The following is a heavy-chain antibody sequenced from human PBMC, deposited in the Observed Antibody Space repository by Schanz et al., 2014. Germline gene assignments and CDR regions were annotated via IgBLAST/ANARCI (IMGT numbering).Heavy chain of an antibody. Sequence: EVQLVESGGGLVKPGGSLRLSCAASGFTFSYYNMNWVRQAPGKGLEWVANIKQDGSERYYVDSVKGRFTISRDNSKNIVYLQMNRLRAEDTAVYYCARPIYDLWSGSFDYWGQGTLVTVSS. CDR2: IKQDGSER. CDR3: ARPIYDLWSGSFDY. D-gene: IGHD3-3*01. J-gene: IGHJ4*02. V-gene: IGHV3-7*01. CDR1: GFTFSYYN.